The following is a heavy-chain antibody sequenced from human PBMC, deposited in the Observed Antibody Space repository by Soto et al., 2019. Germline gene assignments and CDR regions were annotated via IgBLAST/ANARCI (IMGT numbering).Heavy chain of an antibody. CDR3: ARSPRGGAYGNWYFDL. CDR2: IIVSGGTT. V-gene: IGHV3-23*01. J-gene: IGHJ2*01. CDR1: GFTFSTSA. Sequence: EVQLLESGGGLIQPGGSLRLSCAASGFTFSTSAMAWVRLAPGRGLEWVSVIIVSGGTTYYADSVKGRFTISRDNSKNTLYLQMNSLGDEDTAIYYCARSPRGGAYGNWYFDLWGRGTLVTVSS. D-gene: IGHD5-12*01.